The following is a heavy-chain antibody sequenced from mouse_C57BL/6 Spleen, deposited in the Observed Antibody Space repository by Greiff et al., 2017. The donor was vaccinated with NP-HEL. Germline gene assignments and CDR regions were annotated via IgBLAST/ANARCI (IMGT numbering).Heavy chain of an antibody. J-gene: IGHJ2*01. CDR3: TRLGYFDG. CDR1: GYTFTAYE. V-gene: IGHV1-15*01. CDR2: IDPETGGT. Sequence: VKLQESGAELVRPGASVTLSCKASGYTFTAYEMHWVKQTPVHGLEWIGAIDPETGGTAYTQKFKGKAILTADKSSSTAYMELGSLTSEGSTVYYGTRLGYFDGWGTGTTLTVSS. D-gene: IGHD4-1*01.